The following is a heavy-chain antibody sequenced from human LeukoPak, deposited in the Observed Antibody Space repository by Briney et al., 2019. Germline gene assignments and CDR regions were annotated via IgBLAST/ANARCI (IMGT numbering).Heavy chain of an antibody. V-gene: IGHV4-59*08. D-gene: IGHD6-19*01. CDR3: VRRDTGWNYFDY. Sequence: SETLSLTCAVSGGSINSHYWGWIRQPPGKGLQWIGDIYYAGKNNYNPSLKSRVTISLDTSKDHLSLNLTSVVAADTAIYYCVRRDTGWNYFDYWGQGILVTVSS. CDR1: GGSINSHY. J-gene: IGHJ4*02. CDR2: IYYAGKN.